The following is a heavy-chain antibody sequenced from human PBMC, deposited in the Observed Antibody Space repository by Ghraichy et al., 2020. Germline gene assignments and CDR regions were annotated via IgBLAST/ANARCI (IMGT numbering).Heavy chain of an antibody. V-gene: IGHV4-34*01. Sequence: SETLSLTCAVYGGSFSGYYWSWIRQPPGKGLEWIGEINHSGSTNYNPSLKSRVTISVDTSKNQFSLKLSSVTAADTAVYYCARGGVRAVAPGSGVYYYYYYGMDVWGQGTTVTVSS. CDR3: ARGGVRAVAPGSGVYYYYYYGMDV. CDR1: GGSFSGYY. D-gene: IGHD6-19*01. J-gene: IGHJ6*02. CDR2: INHSGST.